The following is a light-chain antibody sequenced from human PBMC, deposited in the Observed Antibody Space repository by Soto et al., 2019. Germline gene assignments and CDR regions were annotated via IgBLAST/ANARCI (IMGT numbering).Light chain of an antibody. CDR3: RQYARSPRT. J-gene: IGKJ1*01. CDR2: GAS. CDR1: QGIGST. V-gene: IGKV3-15*01. Sequence: EIVMTQSPATLSVSPGERATLSCRASQGIGSTLAWYQQKPGQTPRLLIYGASTRATGVPARFSGSGSGTEFTLTINSLQSEDFAVYYCRQYARSPRTFGQGTKVDIK.